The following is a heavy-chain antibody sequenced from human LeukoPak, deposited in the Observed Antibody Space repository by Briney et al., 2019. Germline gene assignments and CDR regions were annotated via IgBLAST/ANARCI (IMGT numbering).Heavy chain of an antibody. CDR1: IFTFSDYY. V-gene: IGHV3-11*01. CDR3: ARRFSAAAEY. CDR2: ITSSGSSM. Sequence: PGGSVRLSCAASIFTFSDYYMRWLRQARGKGREGVTYITSSGSSMYYADSVKGRFTISRDNAKNSLYLQMNSLRAEDTAVYYCARRFSAAAEYWGQGTLVTVSS. D-gene: IGHD6-13*01. J-gene: IGHJ4*02.